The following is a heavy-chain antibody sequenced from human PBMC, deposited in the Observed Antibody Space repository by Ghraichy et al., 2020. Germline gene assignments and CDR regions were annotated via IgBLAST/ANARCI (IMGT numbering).Heavy chain of an antibody. CDR3: ARHGTGWYLDY. J-gene: IGHJ4*02. Sequence: ASVKVSCKASGYTFASHGTTWVRQAPGQGLEWMGWISAFNGRAKYVQEFQDRVTMSTDTSTSTAFLEVTNLRSDDTATYYCARHGTGWYLDYWGQGTLVTVSS. D-gene: IGHD1-1*01. V-gene: IGHV1-18*04. CDR1: GYTFASHG. CDR2: ISAFNGRA.